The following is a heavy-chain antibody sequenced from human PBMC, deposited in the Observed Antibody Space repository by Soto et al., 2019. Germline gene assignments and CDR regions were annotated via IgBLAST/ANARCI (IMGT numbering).Heavy chain of an antibody. D-gene: IGHD6-13*01. CDR3: AASSSWAHNWFDP. CDR1: GGSISSGCYY. J-gene: IGHJ5*02. V-gene: IGHV4-31*03. Sequence: QVQLQESGPGLVKPSQTLSLTCTVSGGSISSGCYYWSWIRQHPGKGLEWIGYIYYSGSTYYNPSLKSRVTISVDTSKNQFYLKLSSVTAADTAVYYCAASSSWAHNWFDPWGQGTLVTVSS. CDR2: IYYSGST.